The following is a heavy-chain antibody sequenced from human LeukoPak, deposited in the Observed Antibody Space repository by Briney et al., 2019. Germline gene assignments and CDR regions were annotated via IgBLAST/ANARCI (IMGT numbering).Heavy chain of an antibody. V-gene: IGHV3-21*01. CDR3: ARRVAVADNYFDY. J-gene: IGHJ4*02. CDR2: ISNSSSYI. CDR1: GFTFNNYS. D-gene: IGHD6-19*01. Sequence: PGGSLRLSCAASGFTFNNYSMNWVRQAPGKGLEWVSSISNSSSYIYYADSVKGQFTISRDNAKNSLYLQMNSLRAEDTGVYYCARRVAVADNYFDYWGQGTLVTVSS.